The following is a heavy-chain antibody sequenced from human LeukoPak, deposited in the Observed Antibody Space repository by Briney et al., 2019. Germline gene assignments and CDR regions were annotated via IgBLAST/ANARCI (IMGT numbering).Heavy chain of an antibody. V-gene: IGHV3-74*01. CDR2: INGDGSST. CDR1: GFTFSSYE. Sequence: GGSLRLSCAASGFTFSSYEMNWVRQAPGKGLVWVSRINGDGSSTSYADSVKGRFTISRDNAKNTVFLQMNSLRAEDTAVYYCARGSSGSNFDYWGQGTLVTVSS. J-gene: IGHJ4*02. D-gene: IGHD6-19*01. CDR3: ARGSSGSNFDY.